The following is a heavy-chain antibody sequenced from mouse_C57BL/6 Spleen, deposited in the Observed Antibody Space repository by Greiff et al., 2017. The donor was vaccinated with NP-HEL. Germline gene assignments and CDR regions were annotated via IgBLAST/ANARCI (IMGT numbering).Heavy chain of an antibody. Sequence: VQLQQPGAELVRPGTSVKLSCKASGYTFTSYWMHWVKQRPGQGLEWIGVIDPSDSYTNYNQKFKGKATLTVDTSSSTAYMQLSSLTSEDSAVYYCARADYSNYVLPYWGQGTLVTVSA. D-gene: IGHD2-5*01. CDR3: ARADYSNYVLPY. J-gene: IGHJ3*01. CDR1: GYTFTSYW. CDR2: IDPSDSYT. V-gene: IGHV1-59*01.